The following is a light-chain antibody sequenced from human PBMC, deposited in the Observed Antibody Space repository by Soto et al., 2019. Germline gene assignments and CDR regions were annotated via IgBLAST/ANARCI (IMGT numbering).Light chain of an antibody. V-gene: IGLV2-23*01. CDR3: CSYVGSRTVV. J-gene: IGLJ2*01. CDR1: SRDLGSYNL. CDR2: EGS. Sequence: QSALTQPASVSGSPGQSITLSCTGTSRDLGSYNLVSWYQQHPGKAPKLMIYEGSKRPSGVSNRFSGSRSGNTASLTISGLQAEDEGDYYCCSYVGSRTVVFGGGTQLTVL.